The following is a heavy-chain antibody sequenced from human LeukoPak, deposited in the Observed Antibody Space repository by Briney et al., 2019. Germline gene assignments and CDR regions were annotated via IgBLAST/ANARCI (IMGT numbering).Heavy chain of an antibody. J-gene: IGHJ1*01. Sequence: GGSLRLSCAASGFTFSSYWMHWVRQAPGKGLVWVSRIKSDGSTRYADSVKGRFTASRDNAKNTVSLQMNSLRAEDTGVYYCARAPSEIGGYYPEYFRHWGQGTLVIVSS. V-gene: IGHV3-74*01. CDR1: GFTFSSYW. CDR2: IKSDGST. D-gene: IGHD3-22*01. CDR3: ARAPSEIGGYYPEYFRH.